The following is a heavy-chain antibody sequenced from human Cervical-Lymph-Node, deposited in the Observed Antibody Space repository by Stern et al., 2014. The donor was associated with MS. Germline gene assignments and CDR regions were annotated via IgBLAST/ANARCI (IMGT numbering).Heavy chain of an antibody. D-gene: IGHD6-19*01. J-gene: IGHJ5*02. Sequence: QVQLGQSGAEVKKPGASVKVSCKASGYTFTSYGISWVRQAPGQGLEWMGWISGYNDDTNYVEKFQGRVTMTRDTSTSTAYLELRSLRSDDTAVYYCARDPHIAVAGTGGGFDPWGQGTLVTVSS. V-gene: IGHV1-18*01. CDR2: ISGYNDDT. CDR3: ARDPHIAVAGTGGGFDP. CDR1: GYTFTSYG.